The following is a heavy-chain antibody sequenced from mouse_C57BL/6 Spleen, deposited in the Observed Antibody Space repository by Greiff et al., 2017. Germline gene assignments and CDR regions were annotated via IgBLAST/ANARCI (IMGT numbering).Heavy chain of an antibody. CDR3: ARRAHGYWYFDV. CDR1: GYTFTRYW. CDR2: IHPNSGST. Sequence: QVQLQQPGAELVKPGASVKLSCKASGYTFTRYWMHWVKQRPGQGLEWIGMIHPNSGSTNYNEKFKSKATLTVDKSSSTAYMQLSSLTSEDSAVYDCARRAHGYWYFDVWGTGTTVTVSS. V-gene: IGHV1-64*01. J-gene: IGHJ1*03.